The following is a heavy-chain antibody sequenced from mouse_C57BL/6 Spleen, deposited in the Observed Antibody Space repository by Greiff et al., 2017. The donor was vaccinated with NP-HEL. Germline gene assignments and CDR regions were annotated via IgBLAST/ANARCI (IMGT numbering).Heavy chain of an antibody. D-gene: IGHD2-5*01. CDR3: TRGTYYSNEDYFDY. V-gene: IGHV5-9-1*02. CDR2: ISSGGDYI. J-gene: IGHJ2*01. Sequence: EVMLVESGEGLVKPGGSLKLSCAASGFTFSSYAMSWVRQTPEKRLEWVAYISSGGDYIYYADTVKGRFTISRDNARNTLYLQMSSLKSEDTAMYYCTRGTYYSNEDYFDYWGQGTTLTVSS. CDR1: GFTFSSYA.